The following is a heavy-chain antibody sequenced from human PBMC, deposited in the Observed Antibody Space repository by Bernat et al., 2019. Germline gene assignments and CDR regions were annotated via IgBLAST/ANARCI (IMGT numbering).Heavy chain of an antibody. D-gene: IGHD4-17*01. J-gene: IGHJ4*02. CDR2: VSLIGGST. V-gene: IGHV3-23*01. CDR3: AKDGGDYGFFDY. CDR1: GFTFNSYA. Sequence: EVQLLESGGGLVQPGGSLRLSCAASGFTFNSYAMSWVRQAPGKGLEWVSTVSLIGGSTYYADSVKGRFTISRDNSKNTLYLQMNSLRAEDTAVYYCAKDGGDYGFFDYWGLGTLVTVSS.